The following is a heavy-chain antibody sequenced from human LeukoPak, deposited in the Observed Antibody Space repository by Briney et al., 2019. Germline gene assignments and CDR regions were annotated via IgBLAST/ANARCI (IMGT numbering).Heavy chain of an antibody. V-gene: IGHV4-59*01. D-gene: IGHD3-22*01. CDR2: IYYSGST. J-gene: IGHJ4*02. CDR3: ARRGYYDSSGYYPYYFDY. Sequence: SETLSLTCTVSGGSISSYYWSWIRQPPGKGLEWIGHIYYSGSTNYNPSLKSRVTISVDTSKNQFSLKLSSVTAADTAVYYCARRGYYDSSGYYPYYFDYWGQGTLVTVSS. CDR1: GGSISSYY.